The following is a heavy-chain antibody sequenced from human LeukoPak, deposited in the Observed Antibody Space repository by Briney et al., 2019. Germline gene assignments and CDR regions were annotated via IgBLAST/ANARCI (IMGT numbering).Heavy chain of an antibody. CDR1: GFTFSSYA. V-gene: IGHV3-21*01. J-gene: IGHJ4*02. CDR2: ISSSSSYI. Sequence: GGSLRLSCAASGFTFSSYAMHWVRQAPGKGLEWVSSISSSSSYIYYADSVKGRFTISRDNAKNSLYLQMNSLRAEDTAVYYCARDPYYGDYFDYWGQGTLVTVSS. D-gene: IGHD4-17*01. CDR3: ARDPYYGDYFDY.